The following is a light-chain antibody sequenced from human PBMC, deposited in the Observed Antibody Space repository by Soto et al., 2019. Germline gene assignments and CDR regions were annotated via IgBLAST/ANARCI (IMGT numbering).Light chain of an antibody. CDR2: AAS. V-gene: IGKV1-9*01. Sequence: IQLSQSPSSLSASIGNSVTIXXRASQGISNFLAWYQQKPGKAPKLXIYAASTLQSGVPSRFSGSGSGTDFTLTISSLQPEAFATYYCQQLESYPSTFGGGTKVEIK. J-gene: IGKJ4*01. CDR3: QQLESYPST. CDR1: QGISNF.